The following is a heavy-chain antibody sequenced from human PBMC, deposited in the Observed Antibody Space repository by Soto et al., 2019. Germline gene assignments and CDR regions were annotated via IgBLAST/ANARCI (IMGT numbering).Heavy chain of an antibody. CDR1: GFSLTNKGVG. CDR3: AHLHANSGYDWRYDP. CDR2: IYWDDDK. D-gene: IGHD5-12*01. J-gene: IGHJ5*02. Sequence: SGPTLVNPTQTLTLTCNFSGFSLTNKGVGVGWIRQPPRKALEWLGIIYWDDDKRYRPSLHNRLTITKDTSKNQVVLTMTNVDTVDTATYYCAHLHANSGYDWRYDPWGQGTLVTVSS. V-gene: IGHV2-5*02.